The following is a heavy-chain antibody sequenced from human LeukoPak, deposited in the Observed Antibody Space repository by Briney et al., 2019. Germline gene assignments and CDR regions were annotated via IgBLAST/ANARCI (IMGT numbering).Heavy chain of an antibody. CDR2: IYYSGST. J-gene: IGHJ4*02. D-gene: IGHD2-21*02. V-gene: IGHV4-59*01. Sequence: SETLSLTCTVSGGSISSYYWSWIRQPPGKGLEWIGYIYYSGSTNYNPSLKSRVTISVDTSKNQFSLKLSSVTAADTAVYYCARASKHIVVVTGWGQGTLVTVSS. CDR3: ARASKHIVVVTG. CDR1: GGSISSYY.